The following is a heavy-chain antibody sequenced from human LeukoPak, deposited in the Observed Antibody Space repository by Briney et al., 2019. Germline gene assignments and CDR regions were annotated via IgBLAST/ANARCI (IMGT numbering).Heavy chain of an antibody. V-gene: IGHV3-21*01. J-gene: IGHJ5*02. CDR1: GFTFSSYT. CDR2: ITGSSTYI. D-gene: IGHD4-11*01. Sequence: GGSLRLSCAVSGFTFSSYTMNWVRQAPGKGLEWVSSITGSSTYIYYADSVRGRFTISRDNAKNSLYLQMNNLGAEDTAVYYCARDLTVTSTCWFDLWGQGTLVTVSS. CDR3: ARDLTVTSTCWFDL.